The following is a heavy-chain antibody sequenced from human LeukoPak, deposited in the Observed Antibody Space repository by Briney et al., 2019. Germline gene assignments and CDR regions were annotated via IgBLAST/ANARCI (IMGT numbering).Heavy chain of an antibody. D-gene: IGHD3-10*01. J-gene: IGHJ6*04. CDR1: GFTFSNAW. Sequence: PGGSLRLSCAASGFTFSNAWMSWVRQAPGKGLEWVGRIKSKTDGGTTDYAAPVKGRFTISRDDSKNTLYLQMNSLKTEDTAVYYCTTDLPYGSGSYFYYYGMDVWGKGTTVTVSS. CDR3: TTDLPYGSGSYFYYYGMDV. CDR2: IKSKTDGGTT. V-gene: IGHV3-15*01.